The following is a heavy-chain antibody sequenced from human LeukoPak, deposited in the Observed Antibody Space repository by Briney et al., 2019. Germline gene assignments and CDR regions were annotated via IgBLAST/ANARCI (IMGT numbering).Heavy chain of an antibody. CDR2: MNPNSGNT. CDR1: GYTFTSYD. Sequence: ASVKVSCKASGYTFTSYDINWVRQATGQGLEWMGWMNPNSGNTGYAQKFQGRVTITADESTSTAYMELSSLRSEETAVYYCASLQFDYYDSSGYYGGFDYWGQGTLVTVSS. CDR3: ASLQFDYYDSSGYYGGFDY. J-gene: IGHJ4*02. D-gene: IGHD3-22*01. V-gene: IGHV1-8*03.